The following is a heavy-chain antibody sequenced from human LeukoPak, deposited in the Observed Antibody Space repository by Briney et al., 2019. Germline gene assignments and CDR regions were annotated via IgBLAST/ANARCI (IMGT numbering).Heavy chain of an antibody. Sequence: SETLSLTCTVSGGSISSYYWSWIRQPPGKGLEWIGYIYYSGSTNYNPSLKSRVTISVDTSKNQFSLKLSSVTAADTAVYYCARDLGGYNLNDYWGQGTLVTVSS. J-gene: IGHJ4*02. CDR2: IYYSGST. V-gene: IGHV4-59*01. CDR3: ARDLGGYNLNDY. CDR1: GGSISSYY. D-gene: IGHD5-24*01.